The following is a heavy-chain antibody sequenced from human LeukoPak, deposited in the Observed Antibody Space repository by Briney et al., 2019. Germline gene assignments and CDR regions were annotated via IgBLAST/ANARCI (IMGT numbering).Heavy chain of an antibody. CDR2: ISSFSGTI. J-gene: IGHJ4*02. CDR1: GLTFSSYS. D-gene: IGHD5-24*01. CDR3: ARHRSKWLQSSFDY. V-gene: IGHV3-48*02. Sequence: GGSLRLSCAASGLTFSSYSMNWVRQAPGKVLEWVAYISSFSGTIYYADSVKGRFTISRDNAKNSLYLQMNSLRDEDTAVYYCARHRSKWLQSSFDYWGQGTLVTVSS.